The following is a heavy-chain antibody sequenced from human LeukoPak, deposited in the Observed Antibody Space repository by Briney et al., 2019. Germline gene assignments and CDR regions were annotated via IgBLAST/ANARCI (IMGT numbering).Heavy chain of an antibody. CDR1: GYTFTGYY. D-gene: IGHD5/OR15-5a*01. V-gene: IGHV1-2*02. CDR3: ARDRAGIDIVYAPISY. Sequence: ASLRVSCKASGYTFTGYYMHWVRQAPGKGLEWVGWINPNSGGTNYAQTLQGRVTITRDTSMSTVYLELSRLRDDDTAVYYCARDRAGIDIVYAPISYSGQGPPVSVSS. CDR2: INPNSGGT. J-gene: IGHJ4*02.